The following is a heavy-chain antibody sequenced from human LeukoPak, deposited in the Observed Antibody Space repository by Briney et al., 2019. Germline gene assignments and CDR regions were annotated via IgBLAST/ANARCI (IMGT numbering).Heavy chain of an antibody. CDR3: ARGWYSTSLTWFDY. J-gene: IGHJ4*02. CDR2: ISSSSSTI. V-gene: IGHV3-48*04. Sequence: GGSLRLSCAASGFTFSSYSMNWVRQAPGKGLEWVSYISSSSSTIYYADSVKGRFTISRDNAKNSLYLQINSLRAEDTAVYFCARGWYSTSLTWFDYWGQGTLVTVSS. CDR1: GFTFSSYS. D-gene: IGHD2-2*01.